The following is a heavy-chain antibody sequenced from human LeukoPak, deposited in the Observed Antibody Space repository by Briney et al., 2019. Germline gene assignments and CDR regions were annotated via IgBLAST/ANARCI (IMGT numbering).Heavy chain of an antibody. J-gene: IGHJ4*02. CDR1: GFTFSSYV. CDR3: AKDPRGGYSGSWYFDY. V-gene: IGHV3-23*01. Sequence: PGGSLRLSCSASGFTFSSYVLSCVRQAPGKGLEWVSAISGSGESIYYADSVKGRFTISRDNSKDTLYLQMNSLTAEDTAVYYCAKDPRGGYSGSWYFDYWGQGTLVTVSS. D-gene: IGHD5-12*01. CDR2: ISGSGESI.